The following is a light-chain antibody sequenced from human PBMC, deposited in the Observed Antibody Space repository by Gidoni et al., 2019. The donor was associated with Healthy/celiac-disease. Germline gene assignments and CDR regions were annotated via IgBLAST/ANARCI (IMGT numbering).Light chain of an antibody. CDR1: QSVISY. J-gene: IGKJ3*01. CDR3: QHRSNWPPFT. CDR2: DAS. Sequence: EIVLTQSTATLSLSPGERATLSCRASQSVISYLAWYQQKPGQAPRLLIYDASNSATGIPARFIGSGSVTDFTLTISSLEPEDFAVYYCQHRSNWPPFTFGPGTKVDIK. V-gene: IGKV3-11*01.